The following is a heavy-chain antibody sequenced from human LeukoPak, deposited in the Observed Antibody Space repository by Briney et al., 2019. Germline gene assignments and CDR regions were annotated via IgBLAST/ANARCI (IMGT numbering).Heavy chain of an antibody. CDR1: GESFSGYY. D-gene: IGHD2-15*01. CDR2: INHSGTT. V-gene: IGHV4-34*01. CDR3: AKPAEGYCSGGSCTPFDY. Sequence: SETLSLTCAVYGESFSGYYWNWVRQPPGKGLEWIGEINHSGTTNYNPSLKSRVTISVDTSKNQFSLKLTSVTAADTAVYYCAKPAEGYCSGGSCTPFDYWGQGTLVTVSS. J-gene: IGHJ4*02.